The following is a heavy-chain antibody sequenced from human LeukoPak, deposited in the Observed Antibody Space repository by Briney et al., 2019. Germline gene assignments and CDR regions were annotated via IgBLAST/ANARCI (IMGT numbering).Heavy chain of an antibody. CDR1: GGSISTYY. V-gene: IGHV4-59*05. J-gene: IGHJ4*02. CDR2: IYYSGST. CDR3: ARRIFGGSFDY. D-gene: IGHD3-3*02. Sequence: PSETLSLTCPVSGGSISTYYWSWIRQPPGKGLEWIGSIYYSGSTYYNPSLKSRVTISVDTSKNQFSLKLSSVTAADTAVYYCARRIFGGSFDYWGQGTLVTVSS.